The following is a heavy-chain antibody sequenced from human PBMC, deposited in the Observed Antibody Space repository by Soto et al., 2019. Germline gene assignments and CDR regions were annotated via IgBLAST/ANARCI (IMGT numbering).Heavy chain of an antibody. CDR3: ARDPRGLRLYFGY. D-gene: IGHD5-12*01. J-gene: IGHJ4*02. V-gene: IGHV1-3*01. Sequence: KFQGRLTITRDTSASTAYMELSSLRAEDTAVYYCARDPRGLRLYFGYWGKGTLVTV.